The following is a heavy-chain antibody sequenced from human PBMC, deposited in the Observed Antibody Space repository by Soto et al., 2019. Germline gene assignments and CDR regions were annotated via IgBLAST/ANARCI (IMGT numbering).Heavy chain of an antibody. V-gene: IGHV4-34*01. CDR3: ARGTVVVPAAMENWFDP. D-gene: IGHD2-2*01. CDR2: INHSGST. J-gene: IGHJ5*02. Sequence: QVQLQQWGAGLLKPSETLSLTCAVYGGSFSGYYWSWIRQPPGKGLEWLGEINHSGSTNYNPSLKSRVTISVDTSKNQFSLKLRSVTAADTAVYYCARGTVVVPAAMENWFDPWGQGTLVTVSS. CDR1: GGSFSGYY.